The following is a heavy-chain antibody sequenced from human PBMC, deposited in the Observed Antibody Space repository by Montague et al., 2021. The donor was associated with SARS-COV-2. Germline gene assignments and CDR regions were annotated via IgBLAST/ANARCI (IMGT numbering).Heavy chain of an antibody. Sequence: CAISGDSVSSNSATWNWVRQSPSRGLEWLGRTYYRSKWYNDYAVSVRGRVTINPDTSKNQFSLQLNSVTAADTAVYYCARIGGWSGGYWGQGTLVTVSS. V-gene: IGHV6-1*01. CDR3: ARIGGWSGGY. CDR1: GDSVSSNSAT. J-gene: IGHJ4*02. CDR2: TYYRSKWYN. D-gene: IGHD2-8*02.